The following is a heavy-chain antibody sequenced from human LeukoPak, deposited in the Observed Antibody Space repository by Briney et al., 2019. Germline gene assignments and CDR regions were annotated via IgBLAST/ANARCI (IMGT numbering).Heavy chain of an antibody. CDR1: GFTFSSYA. J-gene: IGHJ4*02. CDR3: ARGDSSSWSPDY. D-gene: IGHD6-13*01. CDR2: ISGSGGST. Sequence: GGSLRLSCAASGFTFSSYAMSWVRQAPGKGLEWVSGISGSGGSTYYADSVKGRFTISSDNSKNTLYLQMNSLRAEDTAVYYCARGDSSSWSPDYWGQGTLVTVSS. V-gene: IGHV3-23*01.